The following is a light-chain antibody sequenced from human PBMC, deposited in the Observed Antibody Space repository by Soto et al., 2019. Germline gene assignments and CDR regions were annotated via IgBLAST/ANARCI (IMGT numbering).Light chain of an antibody. V-gene: IGKV3-15*01. Sequence: EIVMTQSRATRSVSPGERATLSCRAGQNIHTNLAWYQQKPGQAPRLLFYGASTGATGLPARFSGSGSGTEFTLTISSLQPDDFATYYGQRTYNALTFGQGTRLEIK. J-gene: IGKJ5*01. CDR1: QNIHTN. CDR3: QRTYNALT. CDR2: GAS.